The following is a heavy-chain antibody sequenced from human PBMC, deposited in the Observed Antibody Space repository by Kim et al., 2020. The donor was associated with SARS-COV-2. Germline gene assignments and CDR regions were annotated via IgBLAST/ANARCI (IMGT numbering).Heavy chain of an antibody. Sequence: GGSLRLSCAASGFTFSRRAMSWVRQVPGKGLEWIASVNNNNNPYYADSVKGRFTVSRDITKYTLYMQVNSLRADDTALYYCAKDHPSSGWPTFDSWGQGTLVAVSS. CDR3: AKDHPSSGWPTFDS. D-gene: IGHD6-19*01. V-gene: IGHV3-23*05. CDR1: GFTFSRRA. CDR2: VNNNNNP. J-gene: IGHJ4*02.